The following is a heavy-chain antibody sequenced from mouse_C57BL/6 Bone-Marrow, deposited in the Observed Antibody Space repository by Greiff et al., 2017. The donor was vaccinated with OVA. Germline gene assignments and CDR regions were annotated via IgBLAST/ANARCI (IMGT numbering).Heavy chain of an antibody. V-gene: IGHV2-2*01. D-gene: IGHD2-4*01. CDR3: ARNGYDYAWFAY. CDR2: IWSGGST. J-gene: IGHJ3*01. Sequence: VKLQESGPGLVQPSQSLSITCTVSGFSLTSYGVHWVRQSPGKGLEWLGVIWSGGSTDYNAAFISRLSISKDNSKSQVFFKMNSLQADDTAIYYCARNGYDYAWFAYWGQGTLVTVSA. CDR1: GFSLTSYG.